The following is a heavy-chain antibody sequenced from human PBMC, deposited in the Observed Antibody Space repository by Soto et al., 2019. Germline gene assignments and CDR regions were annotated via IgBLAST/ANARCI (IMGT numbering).Heavy chain of an antibody. J-gene: IGHJ4*02. V-gene: IGHV3-23*01. CDR3: VKETVAAAYVETSPFDF. D-gene: IGHD2-15*01. Sequence: GGSLRLSCAASGFTFSSYAMSWVRQATGKGQEKVSAISGSGGNTYYAESVKGRFTISRDNSKSTRYLHMNSLRAEDTARYYCVKETVAAAYVETSPFDFWGQGTLVTVSS. CDR2: ISGSGGNT. CDR1: GFTFSSYA.